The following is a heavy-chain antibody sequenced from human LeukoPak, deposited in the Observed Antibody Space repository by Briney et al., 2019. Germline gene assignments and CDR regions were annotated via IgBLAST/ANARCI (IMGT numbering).Heavy chain of an antibody. J-gene: IGHJ4*02. CDR2: IRYDGSNK. CDR1: GFTFSSYD. Sequence: GGSLRLSCATSGFTFSSYDMHWVRQAPGKGLEWVAFIRYDGSNKYYADSVKGRFTISRDNSKNTLYLQMNSLRAEDTAVYYCARAYTLDYWGQGTLVTVSS. V-gene: IGHV3-30*02. CDR3: ARAYTLDY.